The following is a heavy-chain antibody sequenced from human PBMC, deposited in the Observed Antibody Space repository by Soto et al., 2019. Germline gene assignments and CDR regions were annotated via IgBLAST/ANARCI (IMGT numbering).Heavy chain of an antibody. Sequence: SETLSLTCTVSGGSISSGDYYWSWIRQPPGKCLEWIGYIYYSGSTYYNPSLKSRVTISVDTSKNQFSLKLSSVTAADTAVYYCARTTTYYDILTGYPAAYFDYWGQGTLVTVYS. CDR1: GGSISSGDYY. CDR2: IYYSGST. D-gene: IGHD3-9*01. J-gene: IGHJ4*02. V-gene: IGHV4-30-4*01. CDR3: ARTTTYYDILTGYPAAYFDY.